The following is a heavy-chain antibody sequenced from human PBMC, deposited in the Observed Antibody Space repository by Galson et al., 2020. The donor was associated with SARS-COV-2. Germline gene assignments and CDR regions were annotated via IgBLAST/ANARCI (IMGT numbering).Heavy chain of an antibody. CDR3: ARAGATMYYFHY. CDR1: RFTFSSYE. D-gene: IGHD5-12*01. J-gene: IGHJ4*02. V-gene: IGHV3-48*03. Sequence: GGSLSLSCAASRFTFSSYEMNWVRQAPGKGLEWVSYISSSGSTIYYADSVKGRFTISRDNAKNSLYLQMNSLRAEDTAVYYCARAGATMYYFHYWGQGTLVTVSS. CDR2: ISSSGSTI.